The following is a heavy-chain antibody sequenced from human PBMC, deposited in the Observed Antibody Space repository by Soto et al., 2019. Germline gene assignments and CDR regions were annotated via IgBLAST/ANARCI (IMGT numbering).Heavy chain of an antibody. CDR2: IRSKANSYAK. CDR1: GFTFSGSA. CDR3: TRRGDCSGGSCRLGMDV. J-gene: IGHJ6*02. D-gene: IGHD2-15*01. V-gene: IGHV3-73*01. Sequence: GGSLRLSCAASGFTFSGSAMHWVRQASGKGLEWVGRIRSKANSYAKAYAASVKGRFTISRDDSKNTAYMQMNSLKTEDTAVYYCTRRGDCSGGSCRLGMDVWGQGTTVTVSS.